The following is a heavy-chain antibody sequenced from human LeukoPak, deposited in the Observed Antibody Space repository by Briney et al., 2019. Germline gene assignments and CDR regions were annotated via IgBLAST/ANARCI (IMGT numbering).Heavy chain of an antibody. CDR1: GGSISSSSYY. CDR2: IYYSGST. V-gene: IGHV4-39*01. Sequence: PSETLSLTCTVSGGSISSSSYYWGWIRQPPGQGLEWIGSIYYSGSTYYNPSRKSRVTISVDTSKNQFSLKLSSVTAADTAVYYCARRGSGGSEFDYWGQGTLVTVSS. D-gene: IGHD6-25*01. J-gene: IGHJ4*02. CDR3: ARRGSGGSEFDY.